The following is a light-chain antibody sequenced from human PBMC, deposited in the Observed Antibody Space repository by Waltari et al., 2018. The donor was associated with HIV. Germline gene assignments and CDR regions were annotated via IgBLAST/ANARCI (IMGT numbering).Light chain of an antibody. CDR1: QGISSY. CDR3: QQLHTYPFT. V-gene: IGKV1-9*01. CDR2: SAS. J-gene: IGKJ4*01. Sequence: DIQLTQSPSFLSASVGDRVTITCRASQGISSYLAWYQQKPGKAPKLLIYSASTLQSGVPSRFSGSGSGTEFTLTINSLQPEDFGTYYCQQLHTYPFTFGGGTKVEAK.